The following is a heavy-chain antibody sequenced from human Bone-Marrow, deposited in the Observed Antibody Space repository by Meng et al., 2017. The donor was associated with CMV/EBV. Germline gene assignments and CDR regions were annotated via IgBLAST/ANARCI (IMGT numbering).Heavy chain of an antibody. V-gene: IGHV1-2*02. CDR3: ARGGRYCSSTSCYTKWYFDL. Sequence: ASVKASCKASGYNFTGYYMHWVRQAPGQGLEWMGWINPNSGGTNYARKFQGRITMTRDTSISTAYMELRRLRSDDTAVYYCARGGRYCSSTSCYTKWYFDLWGRGTLVTVSS. D-gene: IGHD2-2*02. J-gene: IGHJ2*01. CDR1: GYNFTGYY. CDR2: INPNSGGT.